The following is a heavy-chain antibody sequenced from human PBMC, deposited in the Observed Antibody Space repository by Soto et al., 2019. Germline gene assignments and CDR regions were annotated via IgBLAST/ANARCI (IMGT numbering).Heavy chain of an antibody. V-gene: IGHV1-69*13. D-gene: IGHD6-13*01. CDR3: ARDLDSSSRFDYYYYGMDV. CDR2: IIPTFGTA. J-gene: IGHJ6*02. CDR1: GGTFSSYA. Sequence: GASVKVSCKASGGTFSSYAISWVRQAPGQGLEWMGGIIPTFGTANYAQKFQGRVTITADESTSTAYMELSSLRSEDTAVYYCARDLDSSSRFDYYYYGMDVWGQGTTVTVSS.